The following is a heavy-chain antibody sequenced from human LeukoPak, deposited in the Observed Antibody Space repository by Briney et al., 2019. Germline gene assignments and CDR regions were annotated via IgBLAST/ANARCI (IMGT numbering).Heavy chain of an antibody. D-gene: IGHD6-19*01. V-gene: IGHV4-59*01. Sequence: PSETLSLTCTVSGGSISSYYWSWIRQPPGKGLEWIGYIYYSGSTNYNPSLKSRVTISVDTSKNQFSLKLTSLTTADMALYYCARASSSGRYADYWGQGTLVTVSS. CDR3: ARASSSGRYADY. J-gene: IGHJ4*02. CDR1: GGSISSYY. CDR2: IYYSGST.